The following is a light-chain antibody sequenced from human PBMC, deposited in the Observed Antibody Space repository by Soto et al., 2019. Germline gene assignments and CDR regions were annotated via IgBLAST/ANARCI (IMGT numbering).Light chain of an antibody. J-gene: IGLJ3*02. V-gene: IGLV2-14*01. CDR1: SSDIGSNIY. CDR2: EVS. CDR3: SSYTTTARL. Sequence: QSALTQPASVSGSPGQSFTISCTGTSSDIGSNIYVSWFQQRPGNAPTLIIYEVSNRPSGVSTHCSGSKSGNTASLSISGLLPEDEDEYYCSSYTTTARLFGGGTKLTVL.